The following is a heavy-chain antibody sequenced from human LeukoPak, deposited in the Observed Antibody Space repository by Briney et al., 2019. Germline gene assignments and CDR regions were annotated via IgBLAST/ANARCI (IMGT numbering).Heavy chain of an antibody. D-gene: IGHD3-22*01. V-gene: IGHV3-23*01. Sequence: AGGSLRLSCAASGFTFSSYAMSWVRQAPGKGLEWGSAISGSGTKTYYADSVKGRFTISRDNSKNTLFLQMNSLRADETAVYYCAKDFRGDYYGVLDYWGQGTLVTVSS. CDR2: ISGSGTKT. CDR1: GFTFSSYA. J-gene: IGHJ4*02. CDR3: AKDFRGDYYGVLDY.